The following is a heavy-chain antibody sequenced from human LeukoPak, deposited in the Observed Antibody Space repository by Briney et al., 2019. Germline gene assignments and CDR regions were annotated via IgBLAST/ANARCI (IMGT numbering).Heavy chain of an antibody. CDR1: GFSFSDST. CDR3: ARGGAGGGYFPT. D-gene: IGHD3-16*01. Sequence: QPGGSLRLSCVASGFSFSDSTMSWVRQAAGKGRGWVAKMKEDGSDENYVDSVKGRFTISRDNAGNSIHLQMKSLRADDTAVYFCARGGAGGGYFPTWGQGILVIVSS. V-gene: IGHV3-7*03. CDR2: MKEDGSDE. J-gene: IGHJ1*01.